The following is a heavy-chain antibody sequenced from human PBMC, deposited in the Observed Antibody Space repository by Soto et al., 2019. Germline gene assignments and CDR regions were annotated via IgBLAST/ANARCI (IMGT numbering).Heavy chain of an antibody. J-gene: IGHJ4*02. CDR2: ISHSGNT. V-gene: IGHV4-4*02. D-gene: IGHD5-18*01. Sequence: VQLQESGPGLVKPSGTLSLTCAVSGGSISSGNWWSWVRQSPRKGLEWIGEISHSGNTNHNPSLKSRVTISKDKSKNQFSLKLTSVTAAETAVYYCASHRGNTYGPYDYWGQGTLVTVS. CDR3: ASHRGNTYGPYDY. CDR1: GGSISSGNW.